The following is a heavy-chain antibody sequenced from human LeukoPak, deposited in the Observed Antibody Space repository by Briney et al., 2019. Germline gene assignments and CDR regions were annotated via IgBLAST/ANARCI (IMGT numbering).Heavy chain of an antibody. CDR3: AKDKVAATPYYFDY. CDR2: IKEDGSQK. CDR1: GFTFSTYW. D-gene: IGHD2-15*01. J-gene: IGHJ4*02. V-gene: IGHV3-7*01. Sequence: GGSLRLSCAASGFTFSTYWMSWVRQAPGNGLEWVADIKEDGSQKRYMDSMKGRFTISRDNSKNTLYLQMNSLRAEDTAVYYCAKDKVAATPYYFDYWGQGTLVTVSS.